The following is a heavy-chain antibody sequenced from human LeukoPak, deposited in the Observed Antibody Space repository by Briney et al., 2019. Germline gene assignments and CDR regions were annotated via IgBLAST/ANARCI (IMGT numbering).Heavy chain of an antibody. V-gene: IGHV3-74*01. CDR1: GFTVSGTW. J-gene: IGHJ6*02. Sequence: GGSLRLSCAASGFTVSGTWMHWVRQAPGKGLVWVSRINNDGRSTSYADPVKGRFTISRDNAKNTLYMQMNSLRAEDTGTYYCAKTHYDLLDVWGQGTTVTVSS. CDR2: INNDGRST. D-gene: IGHD5-12*01. CDR3: AKTHYDLLDV.